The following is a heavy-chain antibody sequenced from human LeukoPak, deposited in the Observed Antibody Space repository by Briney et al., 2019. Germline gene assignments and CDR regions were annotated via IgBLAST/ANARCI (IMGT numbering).Heavy chain of an antibody. D-gene: IGHD4-17*01. CDR1: GDSISGFY. CDR3: ARGLPSYGDYVDYYFYMDV. J-gene: IGHJ6*03. Sequence: SPSETLSLTCTVSGDSISGFYWSWIRQPAGKGLQWIGRISTSGSTNYNPSPRSRVTMSVDRSTNEFSLTVRSVTAADTALYYCARGLPSYGDYVDYYFYMDVWGKGATVTVSS. V-gene: IGHV4-4*07. CDR2: ISTSGST.